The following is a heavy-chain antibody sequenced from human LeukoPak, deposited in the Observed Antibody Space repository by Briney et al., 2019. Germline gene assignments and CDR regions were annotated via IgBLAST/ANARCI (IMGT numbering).Heavy chain of an antibody. CDR1: GYRFTTYW. J-gene: IGHJ4*02. CDR2: TYPGDSET. V-gene: IGHV5-51*01. CDR3: VRRRGYHYGFSYYFDY. Sequence: GGSLKISWKGSGYRFTTYWIGWVRQMPGKGLEWMGITYPGDSETRYSPSFQGQVPISADKSISTAYLQWSSLKPADPAIYHFVRRRGYHYGFSYYFDYWGQGTLVTVSS. D-gene: IGHD5-18*01.